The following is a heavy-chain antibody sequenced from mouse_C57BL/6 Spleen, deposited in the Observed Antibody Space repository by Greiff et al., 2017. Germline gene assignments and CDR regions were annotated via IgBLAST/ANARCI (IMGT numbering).Heavy chain of an antibody. CDR3: ARVGDYSNLFAY. D-gene: IGHD2-5*01. Sequence: EVMLVESEGGLVQPGSSMKLSCTASGFTFSDYYMAWVRQVPEKGLEWVANINYDGSSTYYLDSLKSRFIISRDNAKNILYLQMSSLKSEDTATYYCARVGDYSNLFAYWGQGTLVTVSA. J-gene: IGHJ3*01. V-gene: IGHV5-16*01. CDR1: GFTFSDYY. CDR2: INYDGSST.